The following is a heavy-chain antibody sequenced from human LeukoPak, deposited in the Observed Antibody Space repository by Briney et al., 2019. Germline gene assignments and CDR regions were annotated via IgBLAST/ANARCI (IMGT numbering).Heavy chain of an antibody. D-gene: IGHD5-18*01. CDR3: ASRTAMVRSFDY. Sequence: PSETLSLTCTVSGGSISSYYWSWIRQPPGKGLEWIGYIYYSGTTNYNPSLKSRVTISVDTSKNQFSLKLSSVTAADTAVYYCASRTAMVRSFDYWGQGTLVTVSS. CDR2: IYYSGTT. J-gene: IGHJ4*02. V-gene: IGHV4-59*08. CDR1: GGSISSYY.